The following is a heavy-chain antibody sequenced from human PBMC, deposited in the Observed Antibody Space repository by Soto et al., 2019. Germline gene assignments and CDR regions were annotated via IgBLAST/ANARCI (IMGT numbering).Heavy chain of an antibody. CDR3: ARKGYYDSSGYYYFDY. D-gene: IGHD3-22*01. Sequence: PGRSLRLSCAASGFTFSSYAMHWVRQTPGKGLEWVAVISYDGSNKYYADSVKGRFTISGDNSKNTLYLQMNSLRAEDTAVYYCARKGYYDSSGYYYFDYWGQGT. CDR1: GFTFSSYA. V-gene: IGHV3-30-3*01. CDR2: ISYDGSNK. J-gene: IGHJ4*02.